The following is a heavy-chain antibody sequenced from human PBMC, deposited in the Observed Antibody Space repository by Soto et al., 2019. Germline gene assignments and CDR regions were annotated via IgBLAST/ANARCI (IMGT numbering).Heavy chain of an antibody. CDR1: GGSISGYY. D-gene: IGHD6-19*01. V-gene: IGHV4-59*08. J-gene: IGHJ4*02. Sequence: QVQLQESGPGLVKPSETLSLTCTISGGSISGYYWTWVRQSPRKGLQWIGYIYYTGSNNYNYNPSLNSRVTMSVDTSKIQFSLKLSSVTAADTAIYYCARHSSGWYLDRWGQGTLVTVSS. CDR3: ARHSSGWYLDR. CDR2: IYYTGSN.